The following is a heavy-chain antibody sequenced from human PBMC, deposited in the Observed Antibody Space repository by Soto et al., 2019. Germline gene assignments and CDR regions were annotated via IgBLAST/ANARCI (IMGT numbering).Heavy chain of an antibody. D-gene: IGHD3-9*01. V-gene: IGHV4-39*01. Sequence: SETLSLTCAVYGGSGGSFSGYYWGWLRQPPGKGLEWIGSIYYSGSTYYNPSLKNRVTISVDTSKNQFSLKLSSVTAADTVVYYCARPRVGTGYYWFDPWGQGTLVTVSS. CDR3: ARPRVGTGYYWFDP. J-gene: IGHJ5*02. CDR2: IYYSGST. CDR1: GGSGGSFSGYY.